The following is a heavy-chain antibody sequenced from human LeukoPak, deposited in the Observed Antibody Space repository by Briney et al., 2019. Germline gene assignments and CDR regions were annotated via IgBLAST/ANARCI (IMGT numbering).Heavy chain of an antibody. V-gene: IGHV4-59*12. Sequence: SETLSLTCTVSGGSISSYYWSWIRQPPGKGLEWIGYIHYSGGITYYNPSLKSRVTISVDTSKNQFSLRLSSVSAADTAVYYCAREFDSSGYQDYWGQGTLVTVSS. D-gene: IGHD3-22*01. CDR1: GGSISSYY. CDR3: AREFDSSGYQDY. CDR2: IHYSGGIT. J-gene: IGHJ4*02.